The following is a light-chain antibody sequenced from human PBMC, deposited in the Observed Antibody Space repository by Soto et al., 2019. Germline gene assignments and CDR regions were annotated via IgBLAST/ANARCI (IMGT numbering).Light chain of an antibody. CDR3: QQYNSYLT. V-gene: IGKV1-5*03. CDR2: KAS. CDR1: QSISSW. J-gene: IGKJ3*01. Sequence: DIQMTQSPSTLSATEGDRVTITCRASQSISSWLAWYQQKPGKAPKLLIYKASSLESGVPSRFSGSGSGTEFTLTISSLQPDDFATYYCQQYNSYLTFGPGTKVDIK.